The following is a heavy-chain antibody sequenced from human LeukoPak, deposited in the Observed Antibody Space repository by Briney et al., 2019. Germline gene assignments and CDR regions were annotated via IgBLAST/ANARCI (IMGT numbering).Heavy chain of an antibody. D-gene: IGHD5-18*01. Sequence: TGGSLRLSCAASGFTFSSYSMNWVRQAPGKGLEWVSYISSSSSTIYYADSVKGRFTISRDNAKNSLYLQMNSLRDEDTAVYYWARDGQLWSPRGSDYFDYWGQGTLVNVSS. CDR2: ISSSSSTI. CDR3: ARDGQLWSPRGSDYFDY. CDR1: GFTFSSYS. V-gene: IGHV3-48*02. J-gene: IGHJ4*02.